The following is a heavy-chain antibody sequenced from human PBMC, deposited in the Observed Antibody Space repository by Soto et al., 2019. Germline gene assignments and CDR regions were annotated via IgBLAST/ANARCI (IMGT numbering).Heavy chain of an antibody. CDR3: AMDYGDRPEYFKH. CDR1: GYTFTSYG. V-gene: IGHV1-18*04. J-gene: IGHJ1*01. D-gene: IGHD4-17*01. Sequence: VQSGPDLKRPGASMKVSCKASGYTFTSYGISWVRQAPGQGLEWMAWISPRKGSTQYSQKAQGRVTLSTDTSSNTAYMEMTTLRVDDTAVYYCAMDYGDRPEYFKHWGQVTLVTVS. CDR2: ISPRKGST.